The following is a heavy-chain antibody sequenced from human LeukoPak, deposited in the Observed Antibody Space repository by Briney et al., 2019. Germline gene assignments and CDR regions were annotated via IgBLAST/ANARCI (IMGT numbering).Heavy chain of an antibody. CDR3: ARDPIGGSYLDY. CDR2: IIPILGIA. V-gene: IGHV1-69*04. Sequence: SVKVSCKASGGTFSSYAISWVRQAPGQGLEWMGRIIPILGIANYAQKFQGRVTITADKSTSTAYMELSSLRSEDTAVYYCARDPIGGSYLDYWGQGTLVTVSS. CDR1: GGTFSSYA. J-gene: IGHJ4*02. D-gene: IGHD1-26*01.